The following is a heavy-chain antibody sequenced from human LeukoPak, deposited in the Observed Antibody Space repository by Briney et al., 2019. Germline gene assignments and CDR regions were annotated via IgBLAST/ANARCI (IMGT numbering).Heavy chain of an antibody. J-gene: IGHJ4*02. V-gene: IGHV1-58*01. Sequence: GTSVKVSCKASGFTFTNSAVQWVRQARGQRLEWIGWIVVDTGNTNYAQNFQERATITRDMSTSTAYMELCSLTSEDTAVYYCAAAPDFVWGSYRFDNWGQGALVTVSS. CDR1: GFTFTNSA. CDR3: AAAPDFVWGSYRFDN. D-gene: IGHD3-16*02. CDR2: IVVDTGNT.